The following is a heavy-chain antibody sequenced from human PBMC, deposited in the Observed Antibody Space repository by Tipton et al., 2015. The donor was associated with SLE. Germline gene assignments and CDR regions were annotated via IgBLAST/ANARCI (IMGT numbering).Heavy chain of an antibody. CDR1: GGSISRSNYY. D-gene: IGHD1-1*01. CDR3: ARAPGLERSYYYYYYMDV. V-gene: IGHV4-39*07. CDR2: IYYTGSA. Sequence: TLSLTCSVSGGSISRSNYYWGWIRQPPGKGLEWIGSIYYTGSAYSNPSLTSRLTISVDTSKNQFSLTLTSVTAADTAVYYCARAPGLERSYYYYYYMDVWGKGTTVTVSS. J-gene: IGHJ6*03.